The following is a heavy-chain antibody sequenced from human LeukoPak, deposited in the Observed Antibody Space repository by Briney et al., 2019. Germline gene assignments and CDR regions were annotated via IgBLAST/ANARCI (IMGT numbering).Heavy chain of an antibody. CDR2: ISGSGGST. CDR1: GFTFSSYA. D-gene: IGHD3-3*01. CDR3: AKAHYDLWSGYYRYFDY. V-gene: IGHV3-23*01. J-gene: IGHJ4*02. Sequence: GGSLRLSCAASGFTFSSYAMSWVRQAPGKGLEWVSAISGSGGSTYYADSGKGRFTTSRDNSKNTLYLQMNGLRAEDTAVYYCAKAHYDLWSGYYRYFDYWGQGTLVTVSS.